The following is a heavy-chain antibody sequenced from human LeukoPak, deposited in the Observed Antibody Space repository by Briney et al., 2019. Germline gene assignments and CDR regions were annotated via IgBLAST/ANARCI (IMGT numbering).Heavy chain of an antibody. CDR3: ATAAGYSSSWYLGWFDP. J-gene: IGHJ5*02. D-gene: IGHD6-13*01. Sequence: QPGGSRRFSCAAPGFTFTSYAMSWVPQAPGKGLGWASAIMGGGGSTYYADSVKGRFTISRDNSKNTLYLQMNSLRAEDTAVYYCATAAGYSSSWYLGWFDPWGQGTLVTVSS. CDR1: GFTFTSYA. CDR2: IMGGGGST. V-gene: IGHV3-23*01.